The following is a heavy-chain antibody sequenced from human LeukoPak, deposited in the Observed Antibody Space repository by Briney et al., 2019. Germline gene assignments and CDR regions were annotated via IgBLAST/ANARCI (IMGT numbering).Heavy chain of an antibody. D-gene: IGHD3-9*01. V-gene: IGHV1-18*01. CDR2: ISAYNGNT. CDR3: ARDLNDILTGYRRGSSIFFDY. J-gene: IGHJ4*02. Sequence: GASVKVSCKASGYTFTSYGISWVRQAPGQGLEWMGWISAYNGNTNYAQKLQGRVTMTTDTSTSTAYMELRSLRSDDTAVYYCARDLNDILTGYRRGSSIFFDYWGQGTLVTVSS. CDR1: GYTFTSYG.